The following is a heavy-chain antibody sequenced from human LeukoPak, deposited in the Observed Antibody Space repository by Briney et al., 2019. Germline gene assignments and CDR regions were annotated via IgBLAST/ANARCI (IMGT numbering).Heavy chain of an antibody. Sequence: PSETLSLTCTVSGGSISSGGYYWSWIRQPPGKGLEWIGYIYHSGSTYYNPSLRSRVTMSVDTSKNQFSLKLSSVTAADTAVYYCARLKMDTLAARVNAFDIWGQGTMVTVSS. J-gene: IGHJ3*02. V-gene: IGHV4-30-2*01. CDR2: IYHSGST. CDR1: GGSISSGGYY. CDR3: ARLKMDTLAARVNAFDI. D-gene: IGHD6-25*01.